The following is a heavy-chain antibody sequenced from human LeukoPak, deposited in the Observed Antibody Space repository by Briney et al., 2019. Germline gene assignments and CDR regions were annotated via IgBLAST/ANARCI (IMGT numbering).Heavy chain of an antibody. V-gene: IGHV4-39*01. CDR2: IYYSGST. CDR3: ASLNDYGDYGGVY. Sequence: SETLSLTCTVSGGSISSYYWGWIRQPPGKGLEWIGSIYYSGSTYYNPSLKSRVTISVDTSKNQFSLKLSSVTAADTAVYYCASLNDYGDYGGVYWGQGTLVTVSS. D-gene: IGHD4-17*01. J-gene: IGHJ4*02. CDR1: GGSISSYY.